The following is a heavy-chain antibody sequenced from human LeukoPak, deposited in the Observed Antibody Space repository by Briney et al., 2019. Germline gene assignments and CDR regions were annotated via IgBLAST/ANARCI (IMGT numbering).Heavy chain of an antibody. CDR3: ADLLTMVSLRDY. CDR2: ISDNGVNT. Sequence: GGSLRLSCAASGFTFSGYAMSWVRQAPGKGLEWVSAISDNGVNTYYADSVKGRFTISRDNSKNTLYLQMNSLRADGTAVYYCADLLTMVSLRDYWGQGTLVTVSS. D-gene: IGHD4/OR15-4a*01. CDR1: GFTFSGYA. J-gene: IGHJ4*02. V-gene: IGHV3-23*01.